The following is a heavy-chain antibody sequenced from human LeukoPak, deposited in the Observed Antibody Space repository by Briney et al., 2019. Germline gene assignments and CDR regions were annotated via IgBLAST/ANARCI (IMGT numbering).Heavy chain of an antibody. V-gene: IGHV3-23*01. CDR3: AKQGRDWLRDYYYYMDV. D-gene: IGHD3-9*01. Sequence: GGSLRLSCAASGFTFSSYAMSWVRQAPGKGLEWVSAISGSGGSTYYADSVKGRFTISRDNSKNTLYLQMNSLRAEDTAVYYCAKQGRDWLRDYYYYMDVWGKGTTVTISS. J-gene: IGHJ6*03. CDR1: GFTFSSYA. CDR2: ISGSGGST.